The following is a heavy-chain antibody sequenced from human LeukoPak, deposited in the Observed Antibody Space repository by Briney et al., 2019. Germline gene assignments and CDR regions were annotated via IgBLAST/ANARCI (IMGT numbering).Heavy chain of an antibody. CDR2: IYHSGST. Sequence: SETLSLTCAVSGGSISSGGYSWSWIRQPPGKGLEWIGYIYHSGSTYYNPSLKSRVTISVDRSKNQFSLELSSVTAADTAVYYCARYSSGWYEGNFDYWGQGTLVTVSS. CDR1: GGSISSGGYS. V-gene: IGHV4-30-2*01. D-gene: IGHD6-19*01. CDR3: ARYSSGWYEGNFDY. J-gene: IGHJ4*02.